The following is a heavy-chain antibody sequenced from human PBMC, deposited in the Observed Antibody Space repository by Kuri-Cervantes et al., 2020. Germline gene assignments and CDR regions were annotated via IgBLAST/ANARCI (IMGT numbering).Heavy chain of an antibody. CDR1: GFSLSTSGMR. CDR3: AHSPYCSGGSCYFTD. Sequence: SGPTLVKPTQTLTLTCTFSGFSLSTSGMRVSWIRQPPGKALEWLARIDWDDDKFYSTSLKTRLTITKDTSKNQVVLTMTNMDPVDTAAYYCAHSPYCSGGSCYFTDWGQGTLVTVSS. J-gene: IGHJ4*02. CDR2: IDWDDDK. V-gene: IGHV2-70D*14. D-gene: IGHD2-15*01.